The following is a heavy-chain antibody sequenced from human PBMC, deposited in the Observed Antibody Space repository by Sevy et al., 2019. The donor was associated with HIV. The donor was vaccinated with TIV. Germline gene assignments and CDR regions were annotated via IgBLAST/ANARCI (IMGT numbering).Heavy chain of an antibody. J-gene: IGHJ4*02. Sequence: GESLKISCKRSGYSFTSHWIGWVRHMPGKGLEWMGIIYPDDSDTRYSPSFQGQVTFSADKSISTAYLQWSSLKASDTAMYYCATSRSGYFDSSGYYIYWGQGTLVTVSS. CDR2: IYPDDSDT. V-gene: IGHV5-51*01. CDR1: GYSFTSHW. D-gene: IGHD3-22*01. CDR3: ATSRSGYFDSSGYYIY.